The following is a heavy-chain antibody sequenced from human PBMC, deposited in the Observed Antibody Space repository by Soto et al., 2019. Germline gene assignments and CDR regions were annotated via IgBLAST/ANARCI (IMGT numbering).Heavy chain of an antibody. V-gene: IGHV4-59*01. CDR2: IYYSGST. CDR1: GGSISSYY. CDR3: ARVRSYYVLDY. J-gene: IGHJ4*02. D-gene: IGHD1-26*01. Sequence: KPXETLSLTGTVSGGSISSYYWSWIRQPPGKGLEWSGYIYYSGSTNYNPSLKSRVTISVDTSKNQFSLKLSSVTAADTAVYYCARVRSYYVLDYWGQGTLVTVSS.